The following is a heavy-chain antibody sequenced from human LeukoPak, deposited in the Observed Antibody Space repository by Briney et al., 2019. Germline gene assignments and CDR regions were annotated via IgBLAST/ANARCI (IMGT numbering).Heavy chain of an antibody. Sequence: SETLSLTCTVSGGSISSYYWSWIRQPPGKGLEWIGNIYYSGSTNYNPSLKSRVTISVDTSKNQFSLKLSSVTAEDTAVYYCARQDTYYDFWSGYQSYCYYYMDVWGKGTTVTLSS. V-gene: IGHV4-59*01. D-gene: IGHD3-3*01. CDR2: IYYSGST. CDR3: ARQDTYYDFWSGYQSYCYYYMDV. J-gene: IGHJ6*03. CDR1: GGSISSYY.